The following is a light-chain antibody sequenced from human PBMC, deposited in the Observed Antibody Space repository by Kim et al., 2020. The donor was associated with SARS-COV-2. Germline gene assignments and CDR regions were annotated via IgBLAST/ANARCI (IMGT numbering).Light chain of an antibody. CDR2: LDSDGSH. Sequence: QLVLTQPPSASASLGASVKLTCTLSRGHNTYTIAWHQQQPGKGPRFLMRLDSDGSHRRGDGIPARFSGSSSGTERHLTISSLQSDDEADYYCQTWGSGIHVFGGRTKLTVL. CDR3: QTWGSGIHV. CDR1: RGHNTYT. J-gene: IGLJ3*02. V-gene: IGLV4-69*01.